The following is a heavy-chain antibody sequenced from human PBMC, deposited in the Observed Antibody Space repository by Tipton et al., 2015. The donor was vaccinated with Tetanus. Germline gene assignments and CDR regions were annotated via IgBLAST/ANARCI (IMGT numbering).Heavy chain of an antibody. V-gene: IGHV1-8*01. CDR3: ARAGPQATFGVKYGMDV. CDR1: GYSFNSYA. J-gene: IGHJ6*02. CDR2: MTPKNGDT. Sequence: QVQLVQSGAEVRKPGASVRVSCKASGYSFNSYAISWVRQATGQGLEWMGWMTPKNGDTGYAQNFQGRLTMTRNTSISTAYMELSSLRSEDTAVYYCARAGPQATFGVKYGMDVWGQGTTVTVSS. D-gene: IGHD3-3*01.